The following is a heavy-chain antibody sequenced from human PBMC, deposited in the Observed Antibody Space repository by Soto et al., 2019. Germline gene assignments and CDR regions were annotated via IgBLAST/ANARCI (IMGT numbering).Heavy chain of an antibody. Sequence: SETLSLTCTVSGGSISSGDYYWSWIRQPPGKGLEWIGYIYYSGSTYYNPSLKSRVTISVDTSKNQFSLKLSSVTAADTAVYYCARETPYDSSGYYFDYWGQGTLVTVSS. J-gene: IGHJ4*02. V-gene: IGHV4-30-4*01. CDR1: GGSISSGDYY. D-gene: IGHD3-22*01. CDR3: ARETPYDSSGYYFDY. CDR2: IYYSGST.